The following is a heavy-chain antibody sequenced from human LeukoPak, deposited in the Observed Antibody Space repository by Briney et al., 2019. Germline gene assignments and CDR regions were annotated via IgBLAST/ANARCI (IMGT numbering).Heavy chain of an antibody. D-gene: IGHD4-23*01. Sequence: GGSLRLSCAASGFTFSSYSMNWVRQAPGKGPEWVSYISSSSSTIYYADSVKGRFTISRDNAKNSLYLQMNSLGAEDTAVYYCARDPLTTVVTPPYYYYMDVWGKGTTVTVSS. V-gene: IGHV3-48*01. CDR3: ARDPLTTVVTPPYYYYMDV. CDR2: ISSSSSTI. CDR1: GFTFSSYS. J-gene: IGHJ6*03.